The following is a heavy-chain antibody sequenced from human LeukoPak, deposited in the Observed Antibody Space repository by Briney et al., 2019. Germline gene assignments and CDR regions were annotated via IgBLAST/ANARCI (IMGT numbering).Heavy chain of an antibody. CDR2: ISGSGGST. CDR3: AKGELLWFGELLFDY. V-gene: IGHV3-23*01. J-gene: IGHJ4*02. D-gene: IGHD3-10*01. Sequence: GGSLRLSCAASGFTFSSYAMSWVRQAPGKGLEWVSAISGSGGSTYYADSVKGRFTISRDNSKNTPYLQMNSLRAEDTAVYYCAKGELLWFGELLFDYWGQGTLVTVSS. CDR1: GFTFSSYA.